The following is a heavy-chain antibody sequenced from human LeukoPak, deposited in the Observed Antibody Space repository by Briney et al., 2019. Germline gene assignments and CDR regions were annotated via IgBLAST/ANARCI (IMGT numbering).Heavy chain of an antibody. J-gene: IGHJ4*02. Sequence: ASVKVSCKASGGTFSSYAISWVRQAPGQGLEWMGGIIPIFGTANYAQKFQGRVTITADESTSTAYMELSSLRSEDTAVYYCAREERRGHDYGDYGPLHWGQGTLVTVPS. CDR1: GGTFSSYA. CDR3: AREERRGHDYGDYGPLH. V-gene: IGHV1-69*13. CDR2: IIPIFGTA. D-gene: IGHD4-17*01.